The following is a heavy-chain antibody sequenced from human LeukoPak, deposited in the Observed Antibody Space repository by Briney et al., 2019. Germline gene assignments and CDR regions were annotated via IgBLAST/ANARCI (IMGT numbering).Heavy chain of an antibody. J-gene: IGHJ4*02. CDR1: GGSISSSSYY. CDR2: IYYSGST. CDR3: VRGITMVRGVPDY. V-gene: IGHV4-39*07. D-gene: IGHD3-10*01. Sequence: SETLSLTCTVSGGSISSSSYYWGWIRQPPGKGLEWIGSIYYSGSTYYNPSLKSRVTISVDTSKNQFSLKLSSVTAADTAVYYCVRGITMVRGVPDYWGQGTLVTVSS.